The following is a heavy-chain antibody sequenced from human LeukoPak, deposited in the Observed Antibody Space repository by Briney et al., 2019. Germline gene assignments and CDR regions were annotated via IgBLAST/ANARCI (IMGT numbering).Heavy chain of an antibody. V-gene: IGHV1-69*13. CDR2: IIPIFGTA. CDR3: ARDPHYGDYGGY. J-gene: IGHJ4*02. CDR1: GGTFSSYA. Sequence: ASVKVSCKASGGTFSSYAISWVRQAPGQGLEWMGGIIPIFGTANYAQKFQGRVTITADESTSTAYMELSSLRSEDTAVYYRARDPHYGDYGGYWGQGTLVTVSS. D-gene: IGHD4-17*01.